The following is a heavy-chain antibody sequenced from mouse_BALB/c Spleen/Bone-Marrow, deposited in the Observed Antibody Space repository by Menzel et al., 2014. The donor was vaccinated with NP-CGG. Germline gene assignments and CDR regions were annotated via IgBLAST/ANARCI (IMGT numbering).Heavy chain of an antibody. CDR2: ISSGSSTF. Sequence: EVQLVESGGGFVQPVGSLKFSCAASGFTFSSFGMHWVRQAPEKGLEWVAYISSGSSTFYYSDTVKGQFTISRNNPKNTLLLQMTGLRSEKAAKYYCASLTYYAMDYWGQGTSVTVTS. CDR3: ASLTYYAMDY. J-gene: IGHJ4*01. V-gene: IGHV5-17*02. CDR1: GFTFSSFG.